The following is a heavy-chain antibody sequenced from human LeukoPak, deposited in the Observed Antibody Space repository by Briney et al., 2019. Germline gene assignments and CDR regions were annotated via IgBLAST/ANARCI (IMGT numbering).Heavy chain of an antibody. CDR2: INPNSGGT. CDR1: GYTFTSYD. Sequence: ASVKVSCKTSGYTFTSYDINWVRQAPGQGLEWMGWINPNSGGTNYAQKFQGRVTMTRDTSISTAYMELSRLRSDDTAVYYCARDPSEGDAFDIWGQGTMVTVSS. CDR3: ARDPSEGDAFDI. V-gene: IGHV1-2*02. J-gene: IGHJ3*02.